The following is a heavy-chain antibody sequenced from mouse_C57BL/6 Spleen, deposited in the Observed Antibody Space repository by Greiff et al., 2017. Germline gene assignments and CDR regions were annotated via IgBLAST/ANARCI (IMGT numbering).Heavy chain of an antibody. V-gene: IGHV1-9*01. CDR1: GYTFTGYW. D-gene: IGHD1-1*01. Sequence: VQLQQSGAELMKPGASVKLSCKATGYTFTGYWIEWVKQRLGHGLEWIGEMLPGSGSTNYNEKLKGKTTFTADKSSNTAYMQLSSLTTEDSAIYYCANYYGSSYGDWYFDVWGTGTTVTVSS. J-gene: IGHJ1*03. CDR2: MLPGSGST. CDR3: ANYYGSSYGDWYFDV.